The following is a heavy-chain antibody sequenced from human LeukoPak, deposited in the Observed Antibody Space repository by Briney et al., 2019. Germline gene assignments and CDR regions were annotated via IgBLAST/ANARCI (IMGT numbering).Heavy chain of an antibody. CDR1: GFTFDDYA. D-gene: IGHD3-10*01. Sequence: GGSLRLSCAASGFTFDDYAMHWVRQAPGKGLEWVSGISWNSGSIGYADSVKGRFTISRDNAKNSLYLQMNSLRAEDTALYYCAKAIYGSGSYPLWTDAFDIWGQGTMVTVSS. CDR3: AKAIYGSGSYPLWTDAFDI. CDR2: ISWNSGSI. J-gene: IGHJ3*02. V-gene: IGHV3-9*01.